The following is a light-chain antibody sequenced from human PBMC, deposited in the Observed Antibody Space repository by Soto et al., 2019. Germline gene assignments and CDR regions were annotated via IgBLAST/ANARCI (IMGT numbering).Light chain of an antibody. CDR2: AAS. V-gene: IGKV1-27*01. Sequence: DLQMTQSPSSLSEFVGDTVTITCRASQDISNFLAWYQQKPGKVPKLLIYAASTLQSGVPSRFSGSGSGTDFTLTISSLQPEDVATYYCQKCKIAPYTFGGGTKVEMK. CDR1: QDISNF. CDR3: QKCKIAPYT. J-gene: IGKJ4*01.